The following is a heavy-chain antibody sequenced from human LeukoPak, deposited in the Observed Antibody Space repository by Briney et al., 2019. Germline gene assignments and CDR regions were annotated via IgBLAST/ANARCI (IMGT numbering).Heavy chain of an antibody. CDR1: GGSISSYY. Sequence: MSSETLSLTCTVSGGSISSYYWSWIRQPPGKGLEWIGHIYYSGSATYNPSLKSRVTISVDTSKNQFSLKLSSVTAADTAVYYCASGHTYGYAGFDIWGQGTMVTVSS. CDR3: ASGHTYGYAGFDI. J-gene: IGHJ3*02. V-gene: IGHV4-59*01. CDR2: IYYSGSA. D-gene: IGHD5-18*01.